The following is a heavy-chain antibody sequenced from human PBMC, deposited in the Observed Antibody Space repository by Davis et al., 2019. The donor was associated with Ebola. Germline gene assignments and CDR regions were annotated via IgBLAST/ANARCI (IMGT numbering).Heavy chain of an antibody. CDR1: GYTFTSYA. V-gene: IGHV1-69*13. J-gene: IGHJ5*02. CDR3: ARAGSPDYDFWSGYYNNWFDP. Sequence: SVKVSCKASGYTFTSYAISWVRQAPGQGLEWMGGIIPIFGTANYAQKFQGRVTITADESTSTAYMELSSLRSEDTAVYYCARAGSPDYDFWSGYYNNWFDPWGQGTLVTVSS. D-gene: IGHD3-3*01. CDR2: IIPIFGTA.